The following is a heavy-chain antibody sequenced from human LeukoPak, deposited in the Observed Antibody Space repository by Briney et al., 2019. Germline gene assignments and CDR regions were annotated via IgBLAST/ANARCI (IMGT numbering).Heavy chain of an antibody. CDR1: GFTFSSNA. V-gene: IGHV3-23*01. D-gene: IGHD3-10*01. J-gene: IGHJ4*02. CDR2: ITGNTGST. Sequence: GGSLRLSCAASGFTFSSNAMSWVRQAPGKGLEWVSVITGNTGSTYYADSMKGRFTISRDNSKNTLSLQMNSLRAEDTAVYYCAKDAVAPGSGGDYFDYWGQGTLVTVSS. CDR3: AKDAVAPGSGGDYFDY.